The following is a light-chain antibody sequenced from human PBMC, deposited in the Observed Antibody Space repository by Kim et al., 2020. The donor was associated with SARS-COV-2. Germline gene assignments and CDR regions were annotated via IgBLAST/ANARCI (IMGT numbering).Light chain of an antibody. CDR1: QSVGSK. V-gene: IGKV3-15*01. J-gene: IGKJ1*01. CDR2: DAS. Sequence: EIVMTQSPATLSVSPGERATLSCRASQSVGSKLARYQQRPGQAPRLLIYDASTRATGIPASFSGSGSGTDFTLTISSLQSADFAVYYCQQYNNWPRTFGQGTKVDIK. CDR3: QQYNNWPRT.